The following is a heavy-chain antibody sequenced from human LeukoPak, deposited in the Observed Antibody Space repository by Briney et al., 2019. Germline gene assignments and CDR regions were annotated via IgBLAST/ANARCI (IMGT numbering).Heavy chain of an antibody. J-gene: IGHJ4*02. CDR3: ARGYYFDY. CDR1: GFIFSSYE. V-gene: IGHV3-48*03. CDR2: ISSSGTTI. Sequence: GGSLRLSCAASGFIFSSYEMNWVRQAPGGGLEWVSYISSSGTTIYYSDSVKGRFTISRDNAKNSLYLQMSSLRAEDTAVYYCARGYYFDYWGQGTLVTVSS.